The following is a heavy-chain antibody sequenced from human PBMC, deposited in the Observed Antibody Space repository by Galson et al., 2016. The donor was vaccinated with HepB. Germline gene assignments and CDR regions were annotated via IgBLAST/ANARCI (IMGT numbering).Heavy chain of an antibody. D-gene: IGHD1-1*01. CDR2: ISADSSYI. V-gene: IGHV3-21*01. Sequence: PLRLSCATSGFTFTSYTMNWVRQAPGKGLEWVSSISADSSYISYAASLKGRFTISRDNTKNSLFLQMNTLRADDTAVYYCARSVEGHFDYWGQGILVTVSS. CDR1: GFTFTSYT. J-gene: IGHJ4*02. CDR3: ARSVEGHFDY.